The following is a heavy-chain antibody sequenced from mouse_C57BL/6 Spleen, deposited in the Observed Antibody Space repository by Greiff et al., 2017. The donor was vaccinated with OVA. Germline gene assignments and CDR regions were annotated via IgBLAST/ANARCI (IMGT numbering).Heavy chain of an antibody. CDR3: ARDYDYDGWYFDV. CDR1: GFTFSDYY. V-gene: IGHV5-16*01. J-gene: IGHJ1*03. Sequence: EVKVEESEGGLVQPGSSMKLSCTASGFTFSDYYMAWVRQVPEKGLEWVANINYDGSSTYYLDSLKSRFIISRDNAKNILYLQMSSLKSEDTATYYCARDYDYDGWYFDVWGTGTTVTVSS. CDR2: INYDGSST. D-gene: IGHD2-4*01.